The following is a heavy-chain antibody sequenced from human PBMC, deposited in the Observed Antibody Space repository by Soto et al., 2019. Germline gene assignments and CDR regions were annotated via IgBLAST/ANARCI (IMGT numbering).Heavy chain of an antibody. D-gene: IGHD5-12*01. V-gene: IGHV2-5*02. CDR1: GFSLSTSGVG. Sequence: GSGPTLVNPTQTLTLTCTFSGFSLSTSGVGVGWIRQPPGKALEWLALIYWDDDKRYSPSLKSRLTITKDTSKNQVVLTMTNMDPVDTATYYCAHRSGWLRPATWYFDLWGRGTLVTVSS. CDR3: AHRSGWLRPATWYFDL. CDR2: IYWDDDK. J-gene: IGHJ2*01.